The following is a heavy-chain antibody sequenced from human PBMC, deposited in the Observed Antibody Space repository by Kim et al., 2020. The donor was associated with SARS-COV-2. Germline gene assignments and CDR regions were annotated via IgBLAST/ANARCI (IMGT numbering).Heavy chain of an antibody. CDR2: IDPNSGAT. J-gene: IGHJ6*02. CDR3: ARDGYPDGGDCLAMDV. D-gene: IGHD2-21*02. Sequence: ASVKVSCKASGYTFTGFYMHWVRQAPGQVLEWMGRIDPNSGATNYAQKFQGRVTMTRDTSLSTAYMELSRLRSDDAAVYYCARDGYPDGGDCLAMDVWGQGTTVTVSS. V-gene: IGHV1-2*06. CDR1: GYTFTGFY.